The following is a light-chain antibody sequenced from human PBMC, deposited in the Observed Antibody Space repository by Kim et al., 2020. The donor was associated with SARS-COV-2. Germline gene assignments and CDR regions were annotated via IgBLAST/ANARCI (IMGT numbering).Light chain of an antibody. CDR1: QSISSW. J-gene: IGKJ2*01. V-gene: IGKV1-5*01. Sequence: DIQMTQSPSTLSASVGDRVTITCRASQSISSWLAWYQQKPGKAPKLLIYDASSLESGVPSRFSGSGSGTEFTLTISSLQPDDFATYYCQQYNSYSYIFGQGTKLEI. CDR2: DAS. CDR3: QQYNSYSYI.